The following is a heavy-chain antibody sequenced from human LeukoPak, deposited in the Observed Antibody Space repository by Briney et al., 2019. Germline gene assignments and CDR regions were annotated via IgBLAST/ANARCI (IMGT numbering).Heavy chain of an antibody. CDR2: INHSGST. CDR1: GGSFSGYY. CDR3: ARVVGWFGELFPDY. Sequence: SETLSLTCAVYGGSFSGYYWSWIRQPPGKGLEWIGEINHSGSTNYNPSLKSRVAISVDTSKNQFSLKLSSVTAADTAVYYCARVVGWFGELFPDYWGQGTLVTVSS. V-gene: IGHV4-34*01. D-gene: IGHD3-10*01. J-gene: IGHJ4*02.